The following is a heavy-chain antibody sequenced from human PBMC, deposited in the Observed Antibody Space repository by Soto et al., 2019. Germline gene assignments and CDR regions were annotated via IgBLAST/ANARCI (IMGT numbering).Heavy chain of an antibody. Sequence: QVQLVESGGGVVQPGRSLGLSCAASGFTFSDYAMHWVRQAPGKGLEWVAFISYDGNNKYYADSVKGRFTISRDTSKNTLYLQMNSLRPEDTAVYSCARALAKFCTGGRCYGLDYWGQGGLVTVSS. CDR1: GFTFSDYA. J-gene: IGHJ4*02. V-gene: IGHV3-30-3*01. CDR2: ISYDGNNK. D-gene: IGHD2-15*01. CDR3: ARALAKFCTGGRCYGLDY.